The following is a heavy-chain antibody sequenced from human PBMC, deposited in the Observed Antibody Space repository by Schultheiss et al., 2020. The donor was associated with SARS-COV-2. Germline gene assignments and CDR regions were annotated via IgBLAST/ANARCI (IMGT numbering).Heavy chain of an antibody. CDR3: ATEDRTVGREMQTYYMDV. D-gene: IGHD1-26*01. Sequence: GESLKISCKASGYTFTGYYMHWVRQAPGQGLEWMGWINPNSGGTNYAQKFQGWVTMTRDTSISTAYMELSRLRSDDTAVYYCATEDRTVGREMQTYYMDVWGKGTTVTVSS. CDR1: GYTFTGYY. V-gene: IGHV1-2*04. CDR2: INPNSGGT. J-gene: IGHJ6*03.